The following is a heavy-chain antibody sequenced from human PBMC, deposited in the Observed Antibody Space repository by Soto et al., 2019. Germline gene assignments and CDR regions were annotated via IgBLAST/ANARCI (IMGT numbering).Heavy chain of an antibody. J-gene: IGHJ4*02. CDR2: IYNSGST. D-gene: IGHD3-16*01. V-gene: IGHV4-61*01. CDR3: TSGRMTTLD. CDR1: DGSVSSANNY. Sequence: VQLQESGPGLVKPSETLSLTCSVSDGSVSSANNYWSWVRKPPGKGLEWIWYIYNSGSTNYNPSLTRRVTISVDTSKNQFSLKLSSVTAADTAVYYCTSGRMTTLDWGQGTLVTVSS.